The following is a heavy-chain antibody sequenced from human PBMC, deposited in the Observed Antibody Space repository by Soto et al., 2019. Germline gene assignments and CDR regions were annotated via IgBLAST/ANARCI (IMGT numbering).Heavy chain of an antibody. CDR3: ATSIAALADAFDI. Sequence: QVQLQESGPGLVKPSQTLSLTCTVSGGSISSGGYYWSWIRQHPGKGLEWIGYIYYSGSTYYNPSLKSRVTISVDTSKNQCSLKLSSVTAADTAVYYCATSIAALADAFDIWGQGTMVTVSS. D-gene: IGHD6-6*01. J-gene: IGHJ3*02. CDR2: IYYSGST. CDR1: GGSISSGGYY. V-gene: IGHV4-31*03.